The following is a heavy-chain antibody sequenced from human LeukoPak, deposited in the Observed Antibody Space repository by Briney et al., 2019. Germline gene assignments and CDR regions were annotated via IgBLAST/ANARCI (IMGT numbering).Heavy chain of an antibody. CDR2: IYYSGST. D-gene: IGHD6-19*01. CDR1: GGSISSSSYY. J-gene: IGHJ5*02. V-gene: IGHV4-39*07. CDR3: ARAGYSSGWYGRFDP. Sequence: PSETLSLTCTVSGGSISSSSYYWGWIHQPPGKGLEWIGSIYYSGSTYYNPSLKSRVTISVDTSKNQFSLKLSSVTAADTAVYYCARAGYSSGWYGRFDPWGQGTLVTVSS.